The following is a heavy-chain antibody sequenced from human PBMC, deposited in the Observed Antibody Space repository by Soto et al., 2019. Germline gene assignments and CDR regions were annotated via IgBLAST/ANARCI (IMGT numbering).Heavy chain of an antibody. CDR3: ARACLGVLYYYDSRGPGAFDI. V-gene: IGHV4-31*03. J-gene: IGHJ3*02. Sequence: KPSETLSLTCTVSGGSISSGGYYWSWIRQHPGKGLEWIGYIYYSGSTYYNPSLKSRVTISVDTSKNQFSLKLSSVTAADTAVYYCARACLGVLYYYDSRGPGAFDIWGQGTMVTVSS. CDR1: GGSISSGGYY. D-gene: IGHD3-22*01. CDR2: IYYSGST.